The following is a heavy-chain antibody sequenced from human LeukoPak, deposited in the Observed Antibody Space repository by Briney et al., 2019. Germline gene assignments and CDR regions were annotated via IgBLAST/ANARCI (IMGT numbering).Heavy chain of an antibody. D-gene: IGHD1-26*01. V-gene: IGHV4-61*02. J-gene: IGHJ3*02. Sequence: SETLSLTCTVSGGSISSGSYYWSWIRQPAGKGLEWIGRMYTSGSTNYNPSLKSRVTISVDTSKNQFSLKLSSVTAADTAVYYCARVYVWELPPYDAFDIWGQGTMVTVSS. CDR1: GGSISSGSYY. CDR3: ARVYVWELPPYDAFDI. CDR2: MYTSGST.